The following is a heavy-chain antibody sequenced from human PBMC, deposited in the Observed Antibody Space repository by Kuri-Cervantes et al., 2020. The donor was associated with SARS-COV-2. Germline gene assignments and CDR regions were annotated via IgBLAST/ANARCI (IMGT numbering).Heavy chain of an antibody. J-gene: IGHJ2*01. CDR1: GGSISSGGFY. Sequence: LRLSCTVSGGSISSGGFYWGWIRQHPGKGLEWIAYIYYSGGTYYNPSLKSRVTISVDTSKNQFSLKLSSVTAADTAVYYCARRPDQIYWYFDLWGRGTLVTVSS. D-gene: IGHD2-2*01. V-gene: IGHV4-31*03. CDR2: IYYSGGT. CDR3: ARRPDQIYWYFDL.